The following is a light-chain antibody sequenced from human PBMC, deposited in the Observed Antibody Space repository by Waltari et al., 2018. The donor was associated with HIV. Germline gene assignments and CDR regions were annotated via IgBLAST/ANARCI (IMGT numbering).Light chain of an antibody. CDR2: QDT. CDR1: KLGDKY. CDR3: QAWDSSAVV. V-gene: IGLV3-1*01. Sequence: SYELTQPPSVSVSPGQTASITCSGDKLGDKYVSWYQQRQGQSPVLVIYQDTGRPSGIPERLSGSNSGNTATLTISGTQAMDEADYYCQAWDSSAVVFGGGTKLTVL. J-gene: IGLJ2*01.